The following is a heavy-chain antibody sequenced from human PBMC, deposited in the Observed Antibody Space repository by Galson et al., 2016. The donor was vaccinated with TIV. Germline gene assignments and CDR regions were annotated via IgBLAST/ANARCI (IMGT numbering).Heavy chain of an antibody. J-gene: IGHJ4*02. V-gene: IGHV1-3*01. Sequence: SVKVSCKASGYIFTNYPMHWVRQAPGQSLEWMGWINGGNGNTKYSQRFQSRVTITSDTSASTAYMELSSLRSEDSAVYYCARAENWSAPEFDSWGRGTLVTVSS. CDR3: ARAENWSAPEFDS. CDR2: INGGNGNT. D-gene: IGHD1-14*01. CDR1: GYIFTNYP.